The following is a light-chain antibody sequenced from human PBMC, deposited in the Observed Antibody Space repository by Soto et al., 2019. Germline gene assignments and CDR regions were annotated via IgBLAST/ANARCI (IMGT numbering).Light chain of an antibody. CDR3: QRYNSYWWT. Sequence: DIQMTQSPSTLSASVGDRVTITCRASQSISSWLAWYQQQPGKAPKLLIYDASTLKSGVPSRFSGSGSGTEFTLTISSLQPDDFATYYCQRYNSYWWTFGQGTKVEIK. V-gene: IGKV1-5*01. CDR2: DAS. J-gene: IGKJ1*01. CDR1: QSISSW.